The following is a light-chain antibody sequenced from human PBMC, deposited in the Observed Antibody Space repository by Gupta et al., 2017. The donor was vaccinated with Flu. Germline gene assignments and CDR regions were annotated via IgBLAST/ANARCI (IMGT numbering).Light chain of an antibody. CDR3: QQSYSSPIT. J-gene: IGKJ4*01. Sequence: DIQMTQSPSSLSASVQDRVTISCRASQSINTHLNWYHQTPGRAPKLLIYAASILQGGVPSRFSGGGSETSFTLTISSLQPEDVGIYYCQQSYSSPITFGGGTKVQIK. CDR2: AAS. CDR1: QSINTH. V-gene: IGKV1-39*01.